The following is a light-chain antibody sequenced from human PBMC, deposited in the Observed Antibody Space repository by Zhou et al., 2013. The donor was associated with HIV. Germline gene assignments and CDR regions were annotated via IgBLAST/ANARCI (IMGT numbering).Light chain of an antibody. CDR3: QQYGYSRAWT. V-gene: IGKV3-20*01. CDR1: QSVSSNY. Sequence: EIVLTQSPATPSLSPGERATLSCRASQSVSSNYLAWYQQKPGQAPRLLIYGASTRATGIPDRFSGSGSGTDFTLTISRLEPEDFAVYYCQQYGYSRAWTFGQGTKVEIK. J-gene: IGKJ1*01. CDR2: GAS.